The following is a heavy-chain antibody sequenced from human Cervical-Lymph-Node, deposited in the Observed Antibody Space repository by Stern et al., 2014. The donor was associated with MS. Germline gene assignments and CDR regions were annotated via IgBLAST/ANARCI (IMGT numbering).Heavy chain of an antibody. CDR1: GFSLSASGMS. V-gene: IGHV2-70*01. D-gene: IGHD5-18*01. CDR2: IDWDDDK. CDR3: ARGRGYSYGWYYFDY. Sequence: QDQLVQSGPALVKPTQTLTLTCTFSGFSLSASGMSVSWIRQPPGKALEWLALIDWDDDKFYTTSLKTRLTVSKDTSKNQVVLTMTNMDPVDTANYYCARGRGYSYGWYYFDYWGQGTLITVSS. J-gene: IGHJ4*02.